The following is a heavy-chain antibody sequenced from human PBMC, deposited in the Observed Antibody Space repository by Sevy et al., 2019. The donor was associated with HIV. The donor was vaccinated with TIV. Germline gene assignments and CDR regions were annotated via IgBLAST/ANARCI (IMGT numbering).Heavy chain of an antibody. J-gene: IGHJ4*02. CDR1: GYTFTSYY. CDR3: ARVFRWGLLDY. CDR2: INPSGGST. D-gene: IGHD7-27*01. Sequence: ASVKVSCKASGYTFTSYYMHWVRQAPGQGLEWMGIINPSGGSTSYSQKFQGRVTMTRDTSTSTVYMELRSLRSEDTAVYYCARVFRWGLLDYWGQGTLVTVSS. V-gene: IGHV1-46*01.